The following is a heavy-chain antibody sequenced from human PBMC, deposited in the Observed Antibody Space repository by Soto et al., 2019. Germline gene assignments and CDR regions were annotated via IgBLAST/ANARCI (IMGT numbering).Heavy chain of an antibody. CDR2: IYYSGST. J-gene: IGHJ4*02. Sequence: PSETLSLTCPFSGFSISSGGYYWSWIRQHPGKGLEWIGYIYYSGSTYYNPSLKSRVTISVDTSKNQFSLKLSSVTAADTAVYYCAREGELPGIGYYFDYWGQGTLVTVSS. D-gene: IGHD2-15*01. CDR1: GFSISSGGYY. V-gene: IGHV4-31*03. CDR3: AREGELPGIGYYFDY.